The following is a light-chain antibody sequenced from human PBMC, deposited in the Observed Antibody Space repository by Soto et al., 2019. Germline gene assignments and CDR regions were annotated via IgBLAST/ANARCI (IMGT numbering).Light chain of an antibody. CDR2: RNN. Sequence: QSVLTQPPSASGTPGQMVTISCSGSSSNIGSNYVYWYQQLPGTAPKLLMYRNNKRPSGVPDRFSGSKSGTSASLAISGLRSEDEADYYCAAWDDRVSGSYVFGTGTKVTVL. CDR3: AAWDDRVSGSYV. CDR1: SSNIGSNY. J-gene: IGLJ1*01. V-gene: IGLV1-47*01.